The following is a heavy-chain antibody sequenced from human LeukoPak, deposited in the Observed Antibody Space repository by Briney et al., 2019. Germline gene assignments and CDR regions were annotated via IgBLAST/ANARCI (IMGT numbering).Heavy chain of an antibody. J-gene: IGHJ4*02. Sequence: GASVKVSCKASGYTFTAYYIHWVRRAPGQGLEWMGWINPNSGVTNYAQKFQGRVTMTRDTPITTAFMELSRLRSDDTAVYYCARVLRRDGYNRYFDYWGQGTLVTVSS. D-gene: IGHD5-24*01. CDR1: GYTFTAYY. CDR3: ARVLRRDGYNRYFDY. V-gene: IGHV1-2*02. CDR2: INPNSGVT.